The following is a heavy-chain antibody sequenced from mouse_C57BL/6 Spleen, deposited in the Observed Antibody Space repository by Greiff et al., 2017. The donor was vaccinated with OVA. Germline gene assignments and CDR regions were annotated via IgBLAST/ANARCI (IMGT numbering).Heavy chain of an antibody. CDR2: INPSNGGT. CDR1: GYTFTSYC. V-gene: IGHV1-53*01. D-gene: IGHD2-3*01. J-gene: IGHJ2*01. Sequence: QVQLQQPGTELVKPGASVKLSCTASGYTFTSYCMHWVKQRPGQGLEWIGNINPSNGGTNYNAKFKSKATLTVDTSSSTAYMQLSSLTSEDSAVYYCAGADCYVRRYFDYWGQGTTLTVSS. CDR3: AGADCYVRRYFDY.